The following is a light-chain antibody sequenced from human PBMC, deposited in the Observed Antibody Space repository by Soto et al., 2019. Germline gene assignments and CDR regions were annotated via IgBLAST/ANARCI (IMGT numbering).Light chain of an antibody. J-gene: IGLJ1*01. CDR3: SSYAGSNNFCV. Sequence: QSALTQPPSASGSPGQSVTISCTGTSSDVGGYNFVSWYQQHPGKAPKLMIYEVSERPSGVPDRFSGSKSGNTASLTVSGLQAKDEADYYCSSYAGSNNFCVFGTGTKLTVL. CDR1: SSDVGGYNF. V-gene: IGLV2-8*01. CDR2: EVS.